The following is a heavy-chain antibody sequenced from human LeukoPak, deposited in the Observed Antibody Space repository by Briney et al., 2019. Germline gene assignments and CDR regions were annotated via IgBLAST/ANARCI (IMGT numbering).Heavy chain of an antibody. Sequence: GGSLRLSCAASGFTFSSYSMNWVRQAPGKGLEWVSYISSSGSTIYYADSVKGRFTISRDNAKNSLYLQMNSLRVDDTAVYYCARERKDTASLSYYYYYMDVWGKGTTVTVSS. CDR1: GFTFSSYS. J-gene: IGHJ6*03. CDR2: ISSSGSTI. D-gene: IGHD5-18*01. CDR3: ARERKDTASLSYYYYYMDV. V-gene: IGHV3-48*04.